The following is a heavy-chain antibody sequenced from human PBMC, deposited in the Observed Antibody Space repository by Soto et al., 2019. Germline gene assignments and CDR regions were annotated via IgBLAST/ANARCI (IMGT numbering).Heavy chain of an antibody. CDR1: GQSFSGHS. J-gene: IGHJ4*02. D-gene: IGHD1-1*01. CDR3: ARGSGIVALPGELEDVKYDY. V-gene: IGHV4-34*01. CDR2: INESGST. Sequence: QVQLQQWGAGLVKPSETLSLSCAVYGQSFSGHSWAWIRQPPGKGLEWIGEINESGSTYYNPSLKSRVPISPDRSKNQFSLKLSSVSAADTAAYFCARGSGIVALPGELEDVKYDYWGQGTLVNVSS.